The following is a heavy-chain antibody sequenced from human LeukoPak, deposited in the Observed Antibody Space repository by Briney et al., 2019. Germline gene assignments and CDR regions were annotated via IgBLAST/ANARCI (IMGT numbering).Heavy chain of an antibody. V-gene: IGHV4-38-2*02. J-gene: IGHJ5*02. CDR3: AREAYLYYYDSSGYQDP. Sequence: SETLSLTCIVSGYSISSGYYWGWIRQPPGKGLEWIGNIHHSGSTYYNPSLKSRVTISVDTSKNQLSLKLSSVTAADTAVYYCAREAYLYYYDSSGYQDPWGQGTLVTVSS. CDR1: GYSISSGYY. D-gene: IGHD3-22*01. CDR2: IHHSGST.